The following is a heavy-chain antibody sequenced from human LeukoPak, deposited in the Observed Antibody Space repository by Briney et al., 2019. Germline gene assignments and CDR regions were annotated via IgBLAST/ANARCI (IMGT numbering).Heavy chain of an antibody. Sequence: SETLSLTCTVSGGSISSGSYYWSWIRQPAGKGLEWIGRISSSGSTNYNPSLKSRVTISVDTSKNQFSLKLSSVTAADTAVYFCARGPYSYDSSGAFDIWGQGTMVTVSS. V-gene: IGHV4-61*02. CDR3: ARGPYSYDSSGAFDI. J-gene: IGHJ3*02. D-gene: IGHD3-22*01. CDR1: GGSISSGSYY. CDR2: ISSSGST.